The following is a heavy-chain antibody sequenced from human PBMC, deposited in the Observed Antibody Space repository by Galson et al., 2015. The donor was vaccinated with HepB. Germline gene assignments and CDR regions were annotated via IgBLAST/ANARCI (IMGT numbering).Heavy chain of an antibody. Sequence: SVKVSCKASGYTFTDYYMHWVRQAPGQGLEWMGWINPNSGGTNYAQKFQGRVTMTRDTSISTAYMELSSLRSDDTAVYYCARDHPGVVDYDSSGFPDDAFDIWGQGTMVTVSS. D-gene: IGHD3-22*01. J-gene: IGHJ3*02. V-gene: IGHV1-2*02. CDR2: INPNSGGT. CDR3: ARDHPGVVDYDSSGFPDDAFDI. CDR1: GYTFTDYY.